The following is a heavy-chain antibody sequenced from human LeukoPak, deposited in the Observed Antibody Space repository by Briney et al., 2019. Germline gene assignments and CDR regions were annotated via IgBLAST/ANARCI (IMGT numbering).Heavy chain of an antibody. D-gene: IGHD2-15*01. Sequence: PSETLSLTCTVSGDSISGFYWTWVRQPPGKGLGWIGYIYSSGSTNYNPSLKSRVTISVDTSRNHFSLRLSSVTAADTAVYYCARTNGGLGGLIDYWGQGTLVTVS. CDR2: IYSSGST. CDR1: GDSISGFY. V-gene: IGHV4-59*01. J-gene: IGHJ4*02. CDR3: ARTNGGLGGLIDY.